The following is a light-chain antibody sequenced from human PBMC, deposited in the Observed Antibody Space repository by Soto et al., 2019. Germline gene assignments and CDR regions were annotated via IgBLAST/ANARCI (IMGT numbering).Light chain of an antibody. V-gene: IGKV3-15*01. CDR3: QQYNNWPPWT. Sequence: EIVMTQSPATLSVSPGETATLSCRASQSVSTSLAWYQQKPGQAPRLLIYGASTRATGFPARFSGSGSGTEFTLTITRLQSEDFAVYYCQQYNNWPPWTFGQGTKVEIK. J-gene: IGKJ1*01. CDR1: QSVSTS. CDR2: GAS.